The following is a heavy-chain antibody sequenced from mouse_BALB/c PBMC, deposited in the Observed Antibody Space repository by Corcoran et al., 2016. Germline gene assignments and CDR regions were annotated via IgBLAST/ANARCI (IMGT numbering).Heavy chain of an antibody. CDR2: IYPGSGNT. V-gene: IGHV1-84*02. Sequence: QIQLQQSGPELVKPGASVKISCKASGYTFTDYYINWVKLKPGQGLEWIGWIYPGSGNTKYNEKFKGKATLTVDTSSSTAYMQLSSLTSEDTAVYFCARGYGNYYFDYWGQGTTLTVSS. CDR3: ARGYGNYYFDY. J-gene: IGHJ2*01. CDR1: GYTFTDYY. D-gene: IGHD2-10*02.